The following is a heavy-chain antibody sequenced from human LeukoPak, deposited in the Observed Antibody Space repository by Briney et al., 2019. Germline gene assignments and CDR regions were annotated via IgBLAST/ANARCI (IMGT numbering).Heavy chain of an antibody. CDR1: GFTFSSYA. CDR3: AKREASGTYDSFDY. Sequence: PGGSLRLSCAASGFTFSSYAMSWVRQAPGRGPEWVSTISSSGGHTYYADSVRGRFTMSRDSSRNTLYLQMNSLRGDDTAVYYCAKREASGTYDSFDYWGQGTLVTVSS. J-gene: IGHJ4*02. V-gene: IGHV3-23*01. CDR2: ISSSGGHT. D-gene: IGHD1-26*01.